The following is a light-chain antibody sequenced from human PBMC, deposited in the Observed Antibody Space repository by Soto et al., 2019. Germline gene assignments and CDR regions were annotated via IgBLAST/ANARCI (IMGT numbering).Light chain of an antibody. CDR2: TND. Sequence: QSVLTQPPSASGTPGQTVTISCSGSSSNIGTSSVHWYKHLPGTAPKPLIYTNDQRPSGVPDRFSGSKSGTSASLAISGLQAEDEADYYCSSYTSSSTLLYVFGTGTKVTVL. CDR3: SSYTSSSTLLYV. V-gene: IGLV1-44*01. J-gene: IGLJ1*01. CDR1: SSNIGTSS.